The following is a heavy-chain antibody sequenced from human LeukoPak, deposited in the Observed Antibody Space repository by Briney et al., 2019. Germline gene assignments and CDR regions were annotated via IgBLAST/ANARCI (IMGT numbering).Heavy chain of an antibody. CDR3: ASLVGYPYYGMDV. Sequence: SETLSLTCAVYGGSFSGYYWSWIRQPPGKGLEWIGEINHSGSTNYNPSLKSRVTISVDTSKNQFTLKLSSVTAADTAVYYCASLVGYPYYGMDVWGQGTTVTVSS. V-gene: IGHV4-34*01. J-gene: IGHJ6*02. CDR2: INHSGST. D-gene: IGHD5-18*01. CDR1: GGSFSGYY.